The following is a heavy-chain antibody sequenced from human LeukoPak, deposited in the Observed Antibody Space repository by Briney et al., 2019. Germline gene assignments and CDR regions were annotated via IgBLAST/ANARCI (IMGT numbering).Heavy chain of an antibody. CDR3: ATYDYGDFRFDY. V-gene: IGHV1-46*01. CDR2: INPSGGST. CDR1: GYTFTSYY. Sequence: ASVKVSCKASGYTFTSYYMHWVRQAPGQGLEWMGIINPSGGSTSYAQKFQGRVTMTRDTSTSTVYMGLSSLRSEDTAVYYCATYDYGDFRFDYWGQGTLVTVSS. D-gene: IGHD4-17*01. J-gene: IGHJ4*02.